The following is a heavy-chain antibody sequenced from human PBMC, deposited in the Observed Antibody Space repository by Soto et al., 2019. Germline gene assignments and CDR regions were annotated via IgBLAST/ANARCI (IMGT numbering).Heavy chain of an antibody. CDR2: IYYSGST. J-gene: IGHJ4*02. CDR3: ASFISSSWTVSRFDY. V-gene: IGHV4-30-4*01. D-gene: IGHD6-13*01. CDR1: GGSISSGDYY. Sequence: KPSETLSLTCTVSGGSISSGDYYWSWIRQPPGKGLEWIGYIYYSGSTYYNPSLKSRVTISVDTSKNQFSLKLSSVTAADTAVYYCASFISSSWTVSRFDYWGQGTLVTVSS.